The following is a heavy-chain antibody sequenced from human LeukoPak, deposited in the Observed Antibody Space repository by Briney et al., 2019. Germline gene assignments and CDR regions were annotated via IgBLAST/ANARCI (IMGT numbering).Heavy chain of an antibody. CDR2: ISYDGSNK. CDR1: GFTFSSYG. V-gene: IGHV3-30*18. D-gene: IGHD2-15*01. Sequence: SGGSLRLSCAASGFTFSSYGMHWVRQAPGKGLERVAVISYDGSNKYYADSVKGRFTISRDNSKNTLYLQMNSLRAEDTAVYYCAKGLLGYCSGGCDYWGQGTLVTVSS. CDR3: AKGLLGYCSGGCDY. J-gene: IGHJ4*02.